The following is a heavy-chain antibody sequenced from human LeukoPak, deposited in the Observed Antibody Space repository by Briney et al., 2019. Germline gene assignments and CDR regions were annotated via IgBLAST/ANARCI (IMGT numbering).Heavy chain of an antibody. D-gene: IGHD2-15*01. J-gene: IGHJ4*02. CDR2: ISNDESTI. Sequence: GGSLRLSCAASGFSFSSYWMHWVRQAPGKGPVWVSLISNDESTIIYADSVKGRFTISRDNAKNLLYLQMNSLRAEDTAVYFCARARLGFTRGIGTNYFDYWGQGTLVTVSS. CDR3: ARARLGFTRGIGTNYFDY. V-gene: IGHV3-74*01. CDR1: GFSFSSYW.